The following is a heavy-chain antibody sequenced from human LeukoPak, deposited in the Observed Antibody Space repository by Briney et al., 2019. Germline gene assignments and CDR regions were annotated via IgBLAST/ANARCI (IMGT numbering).Heavy chain of an antibody. CDR1: GFTFSSYA. J-gene: IGHJ4*02. CDR3: AKTTLRWELLQGYYFDY. D-gene: IGHD1-26*01. Sequence: PGGSLRLSCAASGFTFSSYAMSWVRQAPGKGLEWVSAISGSGGSTYYADSVKGRFTISRDNSKNTLYLHMNSLRAEDTAVYYCAKTTLRWELLQGYYFDYWGQGTLVTVSS. V-gene: IGHV3-23*01. CDR2: ISGSGGST.